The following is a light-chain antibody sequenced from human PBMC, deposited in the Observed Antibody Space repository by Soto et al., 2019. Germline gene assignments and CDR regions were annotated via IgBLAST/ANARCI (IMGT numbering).Light chain of an antibody. CDR2: DAS. V-gene: IGKV3-15*01. Sequence: EILMTQSPSTVSASPGERVTLSCRASQSVNSDLAWYQQTPGQAPRPLIYDASTRAAGVPARFSGSGSGTEFTLTISSLQSEDFAVYYCHQYSSAITFGQGTRLEIK. CDR1: QSVNSD. J-gene: IGKJ5*01. CDR3: HQYSSAIT.